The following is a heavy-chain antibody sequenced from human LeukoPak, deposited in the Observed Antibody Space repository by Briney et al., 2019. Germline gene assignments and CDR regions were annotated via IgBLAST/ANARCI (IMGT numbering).Heavy chain of an antibody. J-gene: IGHJ5*01. CDR2: IYYSGST. CDR3: ARLWHDSRGYYWFDA. V-gene: IGHV4-39*01. Sequence: PSETLSLTRTVSGGSISSSSYYWGWIRQPPGKGLEWIGSIYYSGSTYDRPSLKSRVTMSVDTSKNQFSLNLSSVTAADTAVYYCARLWHDSRGYYWFDARGHGTLVTVSS. D-gene: IGHD3-22*01. CDR1: GGSISSSSYY.